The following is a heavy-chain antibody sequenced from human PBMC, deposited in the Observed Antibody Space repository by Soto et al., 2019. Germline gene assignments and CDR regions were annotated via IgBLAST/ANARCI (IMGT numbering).Heavy chain of an antibody. D-gene: IGHD2-2*01. Sequence: QVQLQESGPGLVKPSETLSLTCTVSGGSISSYYWSWIRQPPGEGLDWIGYMYYRGSTNYNPSLKSKVTISVDTSKLHSFRKLSSVTAADTAVYYCGRHNMGLGYCSSTSCWDKGWFDPWGQGTLVTVSS. CDR3: GRHNMGLGYCSSTSCWDKGWFDP. V-gene: IGHV4-59*08. CDR2: MYYRGST. J-gene: IGHJ5*02. CDR1: GGSISSYY.